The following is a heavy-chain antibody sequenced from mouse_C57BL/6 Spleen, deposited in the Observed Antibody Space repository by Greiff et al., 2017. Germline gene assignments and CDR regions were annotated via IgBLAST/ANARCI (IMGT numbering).Heavy chain of an antibody. CDR1: GYTFTSYW. Sequence: QVQLQQPGAELVKPGASVKLSCKASGYTFTSYWMQWVKQRPGQGLEWIGEIDPSDSYTNYNPTVKGKATLTVDTSSSTAYMQLSSLTSEDSAVYYCALTGDDYYYAMDYWGQGTLVTVSS. J-gene: IGHJ4*01. CDR3: ALTGDDYYYAMDY. CDR2: IDPSDSYT. V-gene: IGHV1-50*01. D-gene: IGHD3-3*01.